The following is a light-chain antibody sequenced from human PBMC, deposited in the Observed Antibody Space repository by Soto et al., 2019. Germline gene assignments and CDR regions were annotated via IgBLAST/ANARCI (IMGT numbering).Light chain of an antibody. CDR2: GSS. CDR3: QQLNSFPIP. Sequence: IQLTQSPSSLSASVGDRVTITCRASQGISSFLAWYQQKPGKAPKLLIYGSSTLQSGVPSRFSGSGSGTDFTLTIGSLQPEDCATYYCQQLNSFPIPFGPGTKVDI. CDR1: QGISSF. V-gene: IGKV1-9*01. J-gene: IGKJ3*01.